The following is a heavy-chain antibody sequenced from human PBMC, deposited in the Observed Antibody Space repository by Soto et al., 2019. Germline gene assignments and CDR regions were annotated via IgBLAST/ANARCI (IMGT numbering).Heavy chain of an antibody. CDR1: GFTCSTFW. CDR3: ARDFEY. CDR2: INSDGSST. V-gene: IGHV3-74*01. J-gene: IGHJ4*02. Sequence: EVQLVESGGGLVQPGGSLRLSCEASGFTCSTFWMHWVRQAPGKGLVWVSRINSDGSSTNYADSVKGRVTISRDNAKNMLYLQMNSLRAEDTAVYYCARDFEYWGQGTLVTVSS.